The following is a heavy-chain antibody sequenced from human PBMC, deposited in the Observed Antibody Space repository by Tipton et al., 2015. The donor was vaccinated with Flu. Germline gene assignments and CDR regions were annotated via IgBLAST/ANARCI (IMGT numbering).Heavy chain of an antibody. CDR1: GYTFTGYY. CDR2: INPNSGGT. CDR3: TRRRMRDNWFDP. J-gene: IGHJ5*02. V-gene: IGHV1-2*02. D-gene: IGHD2-15*01. Sequence: QSGPEVKKPGASVKVSCKASGYTFTGYYMHWVRQAPGQGLEWMGWINPNSGGTNYAQKFQGRVTMTRDTSISTAYMELSRLRSDGTAVYYCTRRRMRDNWFDPWGQGTLVTVSS.